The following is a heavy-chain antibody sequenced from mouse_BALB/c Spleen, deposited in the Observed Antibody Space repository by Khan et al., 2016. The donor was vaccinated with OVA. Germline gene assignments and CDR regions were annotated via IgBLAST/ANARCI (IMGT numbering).Heavy chain of an antibody. V-gene: IGHV2-3*01. Sequence: QVRLQQSGPGLVAPSQSLSITCPFSGFSLTSYGVSWVRQPQGKGLEWLGVIWGDGSTNYHSDLKSRLSISKDDSQSPVFLKLNSLQTDDTATVYCVSIYYGGSFYAMDYWGQGTSVTVSS. CDR1: GFSLTSYG. CDR3: VSIYYGGSFYAMDY. J-gene: IGHJ4*01. CDR2: IWGDGST. D-gene: IGHD1-1*01.